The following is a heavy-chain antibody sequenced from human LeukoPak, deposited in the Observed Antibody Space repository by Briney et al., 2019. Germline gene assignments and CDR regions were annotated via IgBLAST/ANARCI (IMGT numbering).Heavy chain of an antibody. D-gene: IGHD6-13*01. CDR3: ARVGSTVAAGTPDY. J-gene: IGHJ4*02. V-gene: IGHV3-66*01. Sequence: GGSLRLSCAASGFTVSSNYMSWVRQAPGKGLEWVSVIYSGGSTYYADSVKGRFTISRDNSKNTLYLQMNSLRAEDTAVYYCARVGSTVAAGTPDYWGQGTLVTVSS. CDR1: GFTVSSNY. CDR2: IYSGGST.